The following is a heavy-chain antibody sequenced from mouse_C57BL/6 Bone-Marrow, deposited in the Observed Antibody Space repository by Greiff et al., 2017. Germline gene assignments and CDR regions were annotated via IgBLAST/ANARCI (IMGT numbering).Heavy chain of an antibody. CDR3: ARWGGRGYFDY. D-gene: IGHD3-3*01. V-gene: IGHV1-54*01. CDR2: INPGSGGT. J-gene: IGHJ2*01. Sequence: VKLQESGAELVRPGTSVKVSCKASGYAFTNYLIEWVKQRPGQGLEWIGVINPGSGGTNYNEKFKGKATLNADKSSSTAYMQLSSLTSEDSAVYFCARWGGRGYFDYWGQGTTLTVSS. CDR1: GYAFTNYL.